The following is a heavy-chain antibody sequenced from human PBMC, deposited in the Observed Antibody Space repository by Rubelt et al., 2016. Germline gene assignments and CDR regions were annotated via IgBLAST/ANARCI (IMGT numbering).Heavy chain of an antibody. J-gene: IGHJ4*02. V-gene: IGHV4-39*07. CDR2: GFYSGTA. CDR1: GGSTSSSSYY. D-gene: IGHD6-13*01. Sequence: QVQLQQSGPGLVKPSETLSLTCSVSGGSTSSSSYYWAWIRQPPGKGLDWIGSGFYSGTAYYNPSVKSRVTLSVDTSKTQFSMKLRSVTAADTAVYYCARHESAGSSWPFDDWGQGTQVTVSS. CDR3: ARHESAGSSWPFDD.